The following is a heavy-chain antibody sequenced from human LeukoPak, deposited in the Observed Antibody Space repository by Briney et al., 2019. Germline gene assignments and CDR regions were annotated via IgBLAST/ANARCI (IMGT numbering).Heavy chain of an antibody. CDR1: GYTFTSYD. V-gene: IGHV1-8*01. CDR2: MNPNSGNT. Sequence: ASVKVSCKASGYTFTSYDINWVRQATGQGLEWMGWMNPNSGNTGYAQKFQGRVTMTRNTSISTAYMELSSLRSEDTAVYYCARGLRVYSGSYYFGYYYGMDVWGQGTTVTVSS. D-gene: IGHD1-26*01. J-gene: IGHJ6*02. CDR3: ARGLRVYSGSYYFGYYYGMDV.